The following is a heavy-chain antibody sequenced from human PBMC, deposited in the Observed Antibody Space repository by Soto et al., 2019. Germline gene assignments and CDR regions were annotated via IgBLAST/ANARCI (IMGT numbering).Heavy chain of an antibody. CDR3: ARQLPVGATSWFDP. CDR1: GGSINSDDSF. J-gene: IGHJ5*02. CDR2: LYYGGST. V-gene: IGHV4-39*01. Sequence: LSLTCSVSGGSINSDDSFWGWVRQSPGKGLEWIGSLYYGGSTFYNPSLKSRVTISLDTSKNQFSLRLTSVTAADTAIYYCARQLPVGATSWFDPWGQGTLVTVSS. D-gene: IGHD1-26*01.